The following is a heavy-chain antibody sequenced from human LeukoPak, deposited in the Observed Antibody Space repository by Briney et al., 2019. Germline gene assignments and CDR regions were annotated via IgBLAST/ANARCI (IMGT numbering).Heavy chain of an antibody. D-gene: IGHD6-19*01. Sequence: GASVKVSCKASGYTFTGYYMHWVRQAPGQGLEWMGWINPNSGGTNYAQKFQGRVTMTTDTSTSTAYMELRSLRSDDTAVYYCARAPYSSGWYLPWGYMDVWGKGTTVTISS. J-gene: IGHJ6*03. CDR1: GYTFTGYY. CDR2: INPNSGGT. CDR3: ARAPYSSGWYLPWGYMDV. V-gene: IGHV1-2*02.